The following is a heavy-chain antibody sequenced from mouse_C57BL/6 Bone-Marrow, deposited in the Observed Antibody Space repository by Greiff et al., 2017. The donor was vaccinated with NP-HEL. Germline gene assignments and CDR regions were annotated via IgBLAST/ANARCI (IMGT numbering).Heavy chain of an antibody. CDR2: IDPETGGT. D-gene: IGHD2-5*01. CDR1: GYTFTDYE. CDR3: TRADYSNYVRFAY. V-gene: IGHV1-15*01. J-gene: IGHJ3*01. Sequence: VQLQQSGAELVRPGASVTLSCKASGYTFTDYEMHWVKQTPVHGLEWIGAIDPETGGTAYNQKFKGKAILTADKSSSTAYMELRSLTSEDSAVYYCTRADYSNYVRFAYWGQGTLVTVSA.